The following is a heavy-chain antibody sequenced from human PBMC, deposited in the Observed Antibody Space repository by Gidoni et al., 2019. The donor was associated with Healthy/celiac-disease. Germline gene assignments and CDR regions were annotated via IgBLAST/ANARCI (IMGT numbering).Heavy chain of an antibody. CDR2: IIPIFGTA. D-gene: IGHD6-13*01. J-gene: IGHJ3*02. CDR1: GGTFSSYA. Sequence: QVQLVQSGAEVKKPGSSVKVSCKASGGTFSSYAISWVRQAPGQGLEWMGGIIPIFGTANYAQKFQGRVTITADESTSTAYMELSSLRSEDTAVYYCARGPPGAREARIAAAGRDPFDIWGQGTMVTVSS. V-gene: IGHV1-69*01. CDR3: ARGPPGAREARIAAAGRDPFDI.